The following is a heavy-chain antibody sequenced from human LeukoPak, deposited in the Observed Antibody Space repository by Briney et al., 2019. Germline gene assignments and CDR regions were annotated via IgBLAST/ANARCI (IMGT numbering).Heavy chain of an antibody. J-gene: IGHJ4*02. CDR3: ASMRWEYYALDY. V-gene: IGHV3-23*01. CDR1: GFTFSSYA. Sequence: PGGSLRLSCAASGFTFSSYAMSWVRQAPGKGLEWVSAIRGSGDSTYYADSVKGRFTISRDNPKNTLYLQTNSLRAEDTAVYYCASMRWEYYALDYWGQGTLVTVYS. D-gene: IGHD3-10*01. CDR2: IRGSGDST.